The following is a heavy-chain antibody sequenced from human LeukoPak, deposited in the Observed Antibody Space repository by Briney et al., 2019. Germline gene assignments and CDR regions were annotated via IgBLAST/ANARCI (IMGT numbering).Heavy chain of an antibody. D-gene: IGHD6-13*01. J-gene: IGHJ4*02. CDR1: GYTFTSYG. CDR2: ISGSNGNT. Sequence: GASVTVSCKASGYTFTSYGVSWVRQAPGQGLEWMGWISGSNGNTNYSHKLQGRVTMTTDTSTSTAYMELMSLRSDDTAVYYCARYPLSYSSNWHYYFDYWGQGTLLTVSS. V-gene: IGHV1-18*01. CDR3: ARYPLSYSSNWHYYFDY.